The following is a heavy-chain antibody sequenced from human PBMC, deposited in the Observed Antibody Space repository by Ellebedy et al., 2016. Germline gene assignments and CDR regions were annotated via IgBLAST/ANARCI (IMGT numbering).Heavy chain of an antibody. D-gene: IGHD5-12*01. CDR1: GLTFSTYA. CDR3: AKAETSIGAYYYYYYGMDV. CDR2: ISGSGGST. V-gene: IGHV3-23*01. J-gene: IGHJ6*02. Sequence: GESLKISCVASGLTFSTYAMIWVRQAPGKGLEWVSAISGSGGSTYYADSVKGRFTISRDNSKNTLYLQMNSLRAEDTAVYYCAKAETSIGAYYYYYYGMDVWGQGTTVTVSS.